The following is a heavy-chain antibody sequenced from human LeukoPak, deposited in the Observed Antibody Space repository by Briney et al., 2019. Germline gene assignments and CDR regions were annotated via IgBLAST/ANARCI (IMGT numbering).Heavy chain of an antibody. V-gene: IGHV3-33*06. Sequence: GGSLRLSCAASGFTFSSYGMHWVRQAPGKGLEWVAVIWYDGSNKYYADSVKGRFTISRDNSKNTLYLQMNSLRAEDTAVYYCAKGERFPTLIDYWCQGTLVTVSS. CDR2: IWYDGSNK. D-gene: IGHD5-24*01. J-gene: IGHJ4*02. CDR1: GFTFSSYG. CDR3: AKGERFPTLIDY.